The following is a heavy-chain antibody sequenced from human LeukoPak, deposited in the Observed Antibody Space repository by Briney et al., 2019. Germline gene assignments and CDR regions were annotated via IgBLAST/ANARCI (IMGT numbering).Heavy chain of an antibody. CDR2: INHSGST. D-gene: IGHD3-16*01. V-gene: IGHV4-4*02. J-gene: IGHJ5*02. CDR1: GGSINSRNW. CDR3: ARGGRLNLFRVYNWFDP. Sequence: KPSGTLSLTCTVSGGSINSRNWWTWVRPPPGKGLELIGEINHSGSTNYNPSLKSRVTISVDTSKNQFSLKLSSVTAADTAVYYCARGGRLNLFRVYNWFDPWGQGTLVTVSS.